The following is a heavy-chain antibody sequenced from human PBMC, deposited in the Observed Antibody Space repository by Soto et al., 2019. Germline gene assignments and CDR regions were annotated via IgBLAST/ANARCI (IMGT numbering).Heavy chain of an antibody. D-gene: IGHD6-13*01. CDR3: AKGGSSSWLRDAFDI. V-gene: IGHV3-9*01. Sequence: EVQLVESGGGVVQPGRSLRLSCAASGFSFDDYAMQWVRQAPGKGLECVSGISSNSGRIGYADSVKGRFTISRDNAKNSLYLQINSLRAEDTALYYCAKGGSSSWLRDAFDISGQGTMVTVSS. J-gene: IGHJ3*02. CDR2: ISSNSGRI. CDR1: GFSFDDYA.